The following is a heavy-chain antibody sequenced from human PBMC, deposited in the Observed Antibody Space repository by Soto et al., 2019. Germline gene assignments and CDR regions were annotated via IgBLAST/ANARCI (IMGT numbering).Heavy chain of an antibody. Sequence: QITLKESGPMLVKPTQTLTLTCTFSGFSLSSSGVGVGWIRQPPGKALEWLALIYWDDEKRYSPSLKSRLTIIKDTSKNQVILIMTDMDPVDTATYYCAHRRNTYYDILTGYSKNWFDPWGQGTLVTVSS. D-gene: IGHD3-9*01. V-gene: IGHV2-5*02. CDR1: GFSLSSSGVG. CDR3: AHRRNTYYDILTGYSKNWFDP. CDR2: IYWDDEK. J-gene: IGHJ5*02.